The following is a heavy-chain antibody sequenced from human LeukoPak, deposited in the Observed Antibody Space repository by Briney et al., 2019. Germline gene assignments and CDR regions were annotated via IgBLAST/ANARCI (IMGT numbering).Heavy chain of an antibody. V-gene: IGHV1-2*02. D-gene: IGHD3-9*01. CDR3: ARDRSYYDILTGYLTLAIFEY. CDR1: GYTFTGYY. Sequence: GASVKVSCKASGYTFTGYYMHWVRQAPGQGLEWMGWINPNSGGTNYAQKFQGRVTMTRDTSISTAYMELSRLRSDDTAVYYCARDRSYYDILTGYLTLAIFEYWGQGTLVTVSS. J-gene: IGHJ4*02. CDR2: INPNSGGT.